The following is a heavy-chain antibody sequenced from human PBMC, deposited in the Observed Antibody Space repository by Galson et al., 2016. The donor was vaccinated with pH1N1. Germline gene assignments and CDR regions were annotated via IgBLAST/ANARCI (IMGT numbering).Heavy chain of an antibody. V-gene: IGHV5-51*03. D-gene: IGHD3-10*01. Sequence: QSGAEVKKPGESLKISCRGSGYSFTSYWIAWVRQKPGKGLEWMGIVYPGDSDTRYSPSFRGLFTFSADKSIGNAYLQWSSLEASDTAIYYCARLRGGITVVREVYIDSWGQGTLVTVSS. CDR1: GYSFTSYW. CDR2: VYPGDSDT. CDR3: ARLRGGITVVREVYIDS. J-gene: IGHJ4*02.